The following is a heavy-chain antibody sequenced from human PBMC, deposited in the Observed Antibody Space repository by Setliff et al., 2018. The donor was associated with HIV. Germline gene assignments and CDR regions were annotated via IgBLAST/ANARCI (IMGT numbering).Heavy chain of an antibody. V-gene: IGHV1-3*01. CDR3: ARDRDEKWDLPNWFDP. Sequence: ASVKVSCKASGYTFTNYALHWVRQAPGQSLEWMGWINAGNGNTKYSQNFQGRVTITRDTSASTAYMELSSLRSEDTAVYYCARDRDEKWDLPNWFDPWGQGTLVTVSS. J-gene: IGHJ5*02. D-gene: IGHD1-26*01. CDR1: GYTFTNYA. CDR2: INAGNGNT.